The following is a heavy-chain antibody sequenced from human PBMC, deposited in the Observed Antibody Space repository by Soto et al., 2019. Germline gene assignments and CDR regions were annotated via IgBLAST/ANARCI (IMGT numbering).Heavy chain of an antibody. CDR2: INAGNGNT. V-gene: IGHV1-3*01. J-gene: IGHJ4*02. D-gene: IGHD6-13*01. CDR1: GYTFTSYA. CDR3: ASVAAGIDY. Sequence: ASVKVSFTASGYTFTSYAMHWVRQAPGQRLEWMGWINAGNGNTKYSQKCQGRVTITRDTSASTAYMELSSLRSEDTAVYYCASVAAGIDYWGQGTLVTVSS.